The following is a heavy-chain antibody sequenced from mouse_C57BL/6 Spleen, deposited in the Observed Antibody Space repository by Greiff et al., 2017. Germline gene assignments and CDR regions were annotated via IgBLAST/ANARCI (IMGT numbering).Heavy chain of an antibody. J-gene: IGHJ3*01. CDR1: GFNIKDDY. D-gene: IGHD2-4*01. CDR3: TPSLRQGFAY. V-gene: IGHV14-4*01. CDR2: IDPENGDT. Sequence: EVQLQESGAELVRPGASVKLSCTASGFNIKDDYMHWVKQRPEQGLEWIGWIDPENGDTEYASKFQGKATITADTSSNTAYLQLSSLTSEDTAVYYCTPSLRQGFAYWGQGTLVTVSA.